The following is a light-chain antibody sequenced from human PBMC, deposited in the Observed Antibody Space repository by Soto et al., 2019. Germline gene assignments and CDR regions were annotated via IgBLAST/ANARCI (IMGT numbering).Light chain of an antibody. J-gene: IGLJ3*02. CDR1: TYDVGGNDY. V-gene: IGLV2-14*03. Sequence: QSALTQPASVSGSPGQSITIPCTETTYDVGGNDYVSWYQQHPAKAPKLIIYAVRKRPSGVSNRFSGSKSGNKASLTISGLQADDEADYYCSSYADSDTLMFGGGTKVTVL. CDR2: AVR. CDR3: SSYADSDTLM.